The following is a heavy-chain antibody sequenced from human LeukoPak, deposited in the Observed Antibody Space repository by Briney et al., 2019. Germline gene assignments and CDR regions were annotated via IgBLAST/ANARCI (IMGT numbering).Heavy chain of an antibody. CDR3: AKDLKSANWCSDL. CDR1: GFTFSSYG. V-gene: IGHV3-30*02. J-gene: IGHJ2*01. Sequence: GGSLRLSCAASGFTFSSYGMHWVRQAPGKGLEWVAFIRYDGSNKYYADSVKGRFTTSRDNSKNTLYLQMNSLRAEDTAVYYCAKDLKSANWCSDLWGRGTLVTVSS. CDR2: IRYDGSNK.